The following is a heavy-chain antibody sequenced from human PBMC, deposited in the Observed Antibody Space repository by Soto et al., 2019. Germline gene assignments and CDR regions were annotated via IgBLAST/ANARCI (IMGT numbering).Heavy chain of an antibody. J-gene: IGHJ3*01. V-gene: IGHV3-23*01. CDR1: GFTFGRFA. Sequence: EVQLLESGGGIVQPGGTLRLSCAASGFTFGRFAMSWVRQAPGKGLEWVSGVSARGDTTYYADAVRGRFSISRDNSKNTLSLQMNSLRVEDTAVYYCGKDPNGYYVGGSDFWGQGTMVTVSS. CDR3: GKDPNGYYVGGSDF. CDR2: VSARGDTT. D-gene: IGHD1-26*01.